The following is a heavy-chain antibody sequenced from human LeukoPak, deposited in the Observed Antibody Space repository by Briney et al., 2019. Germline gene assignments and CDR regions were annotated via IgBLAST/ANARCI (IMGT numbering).Heavy chain of an antibody. CDR3: ARRFNSVWYFDY. V-gene: IGHV4-34*01. Sequence: PSETLSLTCAVYGGSFSGYYWSWIRQPPGKGLEWIGEINHSGSTNYNPSLKSRVTLSVDTSKNQFSLRLSSVTAADTAVYFCARRFNSVWYFDYWGQGTLVTVSS. J-gene: IGHJ4*02. CDR2: INHSGST. D-gene: IGHD6-19*01. CDR1: GGSFSGYY.